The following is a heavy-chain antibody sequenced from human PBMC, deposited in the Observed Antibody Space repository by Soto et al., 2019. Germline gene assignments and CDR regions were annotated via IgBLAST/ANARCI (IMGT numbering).Heavy chain of an antibody. Sequence: GGSLRLSCAASGFTFRNFAMHWVRQTPGKGLEWVATLSYDESHEYYADSVKGRFTISRDNSKNALHLQMNSLGPEDTAVYYCAREKSNQGQIVHYLYYYGMEVWGQGATVTVSS. D-gene: IGHD3-22*01. CDR2: LSYDESHE. CDR1: GFTFRNFA. V-gene: IGHV3-30*03. J-gene: IGHJ6*02. CDR3: AREKSNQGQIVHYLYYYGMEV.